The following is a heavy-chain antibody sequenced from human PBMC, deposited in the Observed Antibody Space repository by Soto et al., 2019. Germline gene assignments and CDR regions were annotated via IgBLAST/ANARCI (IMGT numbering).Heavy chain of an antibody. CDR1: GRSVSSFTDY. Sequence: SETLSLTCTVSGRSVSSFTDYWAWIRQPPGKGLEWIGSLYYSGSTYYNPSLKSRVTISVDTSKNQFSLKLTSVTAADTAVYYCARDKITGLFDDWGQGTLVPVAS. J-gene: IGHJ4*02. CDR3: ARDKITGLFDD. V-gene: IGHV4-39*07. CDR2: LYYSGST. D-gene: IGHD2-8*02.